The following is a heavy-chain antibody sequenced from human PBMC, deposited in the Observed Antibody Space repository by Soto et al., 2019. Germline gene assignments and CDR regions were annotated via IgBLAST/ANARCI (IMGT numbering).Heavy chain of an antibody. CDR1: GFTFSNYA. J-gene: IGHJ6*02. CDR2: ISGSGGST. V-gene: IGHV3-23*01. CDR3: ARVFYYDILTGKSYNMDV. D-gene: IGHD3-9*01. Sequence: TGGSLRLSCEASGFTFSNYAMSWVRQAPGKGLEWVSVISGSGGSTNYADSAKGRFTISRDNSMDTLYLQMNSLRAEDTAVYYCARVFYYDILTGKSYNMDVWGQGTTVTVSS.